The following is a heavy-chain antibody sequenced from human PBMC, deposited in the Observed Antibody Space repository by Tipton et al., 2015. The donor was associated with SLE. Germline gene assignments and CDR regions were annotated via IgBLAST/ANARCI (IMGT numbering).Heavy chain of an antibody. CDR1: GFTFSDYE. Sequence: VQLVQSGGGLVQPGGSLRLSCAASGFTFSDYEMNWVRQAPGKGLEWVSYISSSGTTIYYADSVKGRFSIFRDNAKNSLYLQMNSLSAEDTAVYYCARDNPGGMDVWGQGTTVTVSS. V-gene: IGHV3-48*03. CDR2: ISSSGTTI. D-gene: IGHD3-16*01. J-gene: IGHJ6*02. CDR3: ARDNPGGMDV.